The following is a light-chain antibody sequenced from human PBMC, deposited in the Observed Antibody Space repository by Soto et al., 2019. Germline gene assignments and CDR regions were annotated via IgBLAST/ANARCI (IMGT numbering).Light chain of an antibody. V-gene: IGKV1-5*03. Sequence: IQMTQSPSTLSASVGDRVAITCRASQSIGIWLAWYQKKPGKAPRFLIYKASTLQTGVPSRFSGSGSGTEFTLTISRLQPDDFATYYCQQYNDYSWTFGQGTKVDIK. J-gene: IGKJ1*01. CDR2: KAS. CDR1: QSIGIW. CDR3: QQYNDYSWT.